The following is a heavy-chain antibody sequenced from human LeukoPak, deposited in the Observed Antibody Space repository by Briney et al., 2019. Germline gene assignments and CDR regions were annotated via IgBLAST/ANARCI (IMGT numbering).Heavy chain of an antibody. J-gene: IGHJ3*02. V-gene: IGHV4-34*01. CDR1: GGSFSGYY. Sequence: SETLSLTCAVYGGSFSGYYWSCIRQPPGKGLEWIGEINHSGSTNYNPSLKSRVTISVDTSKNQFSLKLSSVTAADTAVYYCARGKTIGYSSSWYGRGVFDIWGQGTMVTVSS. CDR2: INHSGST. D-gene: IGHD6-13*01. CDR3: ARGKTIGYSSSWYGRGVFDI.